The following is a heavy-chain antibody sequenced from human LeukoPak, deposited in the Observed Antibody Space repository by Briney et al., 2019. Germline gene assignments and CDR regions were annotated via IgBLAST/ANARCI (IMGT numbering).Heavy chain of an antibody. D-gene: IGHD3-10*01. Sequence: GGSLRLSCAASGFTFSSYGMHWVRQAPGKGLEWVAVISFDGSNKYYADSVKGRFTISRDNSKNTLYLQMNSLRAEDTAVYYCAKGLGRTYYGSGSYYDYWGQGTLVTVSS. V-gene: IGHV3-30*18. CDR1: GFTFSSYG. CDR3: AKGLGRTYYGSGSYYDY. J-gene: IGHJ4*02. CDR2: ISFDGSNK.